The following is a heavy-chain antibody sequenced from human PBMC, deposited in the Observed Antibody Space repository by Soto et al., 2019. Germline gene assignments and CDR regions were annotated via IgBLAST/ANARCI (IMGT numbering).Heavy chain of an antibody. V-gene: IGHV1-3*01. Sequence: GASVKVSCKASGYPFTSYAMHWVRQAPGQRLEWMGWTNAGNGNTKYSQKFQGRVTITRDTSASTAYLELSSLRSEDTAVYYCARADSSPRNWFDPWGQGTLVTVSS. CDR2: TNAGNGNT. D-gene: IGHD6-13*01. J-gene: IGHJ5*02. CDR3: ARADSSPRNWFDP. CDR1: GYPFTSYA.